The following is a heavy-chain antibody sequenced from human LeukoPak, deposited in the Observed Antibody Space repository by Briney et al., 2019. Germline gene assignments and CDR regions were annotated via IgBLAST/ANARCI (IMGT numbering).Heavy chain of an antibody. CDR3: ARAHLGYSYGPLGDYFDY. V-gene: IGHV3-74*01. CDR1: GFTFSSYW. D-gene: IGHD5-18*01. Sequence: GGSLRLSCAASGFTFSSYWMHWVRQAPGKGLVWVSRINSDGSSTSYADSVKGRFTISRDNAKNTLYLQMNSLRAEDTAVYYCARAHLGYSYGPLGDYFDYWGQGTLVTVPS. J-gene: IGHJ4*02. CDR2: INSDGSST.